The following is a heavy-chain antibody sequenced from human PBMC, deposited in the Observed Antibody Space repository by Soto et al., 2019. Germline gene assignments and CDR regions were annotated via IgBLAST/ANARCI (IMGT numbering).Heavy chain of an antibody. V-gene: IGHV4-59*08. CDR1: GGSISSYC. D-gene: IGHD3-9*01. CDR2: IYYRGNT. J-gene: IGHJ4*02. CDR3: ARQPGYYDILTGYSTYYFDY. Sequence: SETLSLTCTVSGGSISSYCWNWIRQPPGKGLEWIGYIYYRGNTNYTPSLKSRVTISVDTSKNQFSLMLSSVTAADTAVYYCARQPGYYDILTGYSTYYFDYWGQGTPVTVSS.